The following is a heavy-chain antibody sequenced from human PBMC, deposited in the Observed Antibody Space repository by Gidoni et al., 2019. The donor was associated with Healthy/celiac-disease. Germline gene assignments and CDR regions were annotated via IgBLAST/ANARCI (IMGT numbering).Heavy chain of an antibody. CDR3: ARGDIVVVPAAMASYYFDY. CDR2: RNPNSGNT. D-gene: IGHD2-2*01. CDR1: GYTFTSYE. V-gene: IGHV1-8*01. Sequence: QVQLVQSGAEVKKPGASVKVSGKASGYTFTSYEINWVRQATGQGLEWMGWRNPNSGNTGYAQKFQGRVTMTRNTSISTAYMELSSLRSEDTAVYYCARGDIVVVPAAMASYYFDYWGQGTLVTVSS. J-gene: IGHJ4*02.